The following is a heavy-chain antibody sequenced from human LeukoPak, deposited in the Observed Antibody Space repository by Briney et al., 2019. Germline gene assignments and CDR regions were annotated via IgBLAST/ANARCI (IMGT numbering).Heavy chain of an antibody. CDR3: ASDAHIVVVPAAWFDP. J-gene: IGHJ5*02. V-gene: IGHV1-3*01. CDR1: GYTFSSYA. Sequence: ASVKVSCKASGYTFSSYAMHWVRQAPGQRREWMGWINAVNGNTKYSQKFHDRVTITRDTSATTACMELSSLLSEDTAVYYCASDAHIVVVPAAWFDPWGQGTLVTVSS. D-gene: IGHD2-2*01. CDR2: INAVNGNT.